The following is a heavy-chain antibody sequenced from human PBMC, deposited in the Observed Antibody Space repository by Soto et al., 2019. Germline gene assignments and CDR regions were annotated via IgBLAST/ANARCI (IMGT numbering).Heavy chain of an antibody. V-gene: IGHV1-2*02. Sequence: QVQLVQSGAEVKEPGASVKVSCKASGYIFTDYFMHWVRQAPGQGLEWMGWINPKSGVTKFVQKFQGRVTMHRDTSLSTFYMELSSLKSDDTAVYHCPRDRGENSGYLWGQGPLVTVSS. CDR3: PRDRGENSGYL. J-gene: IGHJ4*02. D-gene: IGHD5-12*01. CDR1: GYIFTDYF. CDR2: INPKSGVT.